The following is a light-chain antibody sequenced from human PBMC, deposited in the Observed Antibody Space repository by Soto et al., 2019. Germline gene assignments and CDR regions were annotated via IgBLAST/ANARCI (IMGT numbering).Light chain of an antibody. CDR1: SSDVGGYNY. CDR2: DVS. Sequence: QSAPTQPASVSGSPGQSTTISCTGTSSDVGGYNYVSWYQQHPDKAPKLMIYDVSNRPSGVSNGFSGSKSGNTASLPISGLQAEDEADYYCRSYTSTRTVVFGGGTSLTLL. CDR3: RSYTSTRTVV. V-gene: IGLV2-14*01. J-gene: IGLJ2*01.